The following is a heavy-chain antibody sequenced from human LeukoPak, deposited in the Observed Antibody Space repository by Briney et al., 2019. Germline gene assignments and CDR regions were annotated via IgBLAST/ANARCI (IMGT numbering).Heavy chain of an antibody. V-gene: IGHV3-30*02. J-gene: IGHJ4*02. CDR1: GFTFSSSG. D-gene: IGHD6-19*01. Sequence: GGSLRLSCAASGFTFSSSGMHWVRQAPGKGLEWVAVILYNGSNKYYADSVKGRFTISRDNSKNTLYLQMNSLRAEDTAVYYCAKISSGWYGDYWGQGTLVTVSS. CDR2: ILYNGSNK. CDR3: AKISSGWYGDY.